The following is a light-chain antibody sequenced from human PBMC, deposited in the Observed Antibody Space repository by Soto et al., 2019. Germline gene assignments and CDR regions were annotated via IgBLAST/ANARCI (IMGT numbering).Light chain of an antibody. CDR3: QVWDSGSVV. J-gene: IGLJ2*01. CDR2: RDF. CDR1: NIRSKN. Sequence: SYELTQPLSVSVAPGQTAKITCEGDNIRSKNVHWYQQKAGQAPVVVINRDFNRPSGIPERISGCNAGNTATLTIASAQAGDEADYYCQVWDSGSVVFGGGTKLNVL. V-gene: IGLV3-9*01.